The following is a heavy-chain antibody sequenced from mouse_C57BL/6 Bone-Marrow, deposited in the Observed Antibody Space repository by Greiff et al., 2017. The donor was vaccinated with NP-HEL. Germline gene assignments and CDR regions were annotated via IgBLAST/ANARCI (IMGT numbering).Heavy chain of an antibody. J-gene: IGHJ4*01. CDR2: INPYNGGT. CDR3: ANLPYYYGSSSPYYAMDY. D-gene: IGHD1-1*01. V-gene: IGHV1-19*01. CDR1: GYTFTDYY. Sequence: EVQLQQSGPVLVKPGASVKMSCKASGYTFTDYYMNWVKQSHGKSLEWIGVINPYNGGTSYNQKFKGKATLTVDKSSSTAYMELNSLTSEDSAVYYCANLPYYYGSSSPYYAMDYWGQGTSVTVSS.